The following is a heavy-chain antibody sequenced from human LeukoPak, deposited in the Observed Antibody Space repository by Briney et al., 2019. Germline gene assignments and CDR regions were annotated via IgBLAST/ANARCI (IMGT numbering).Heavy chain of an antibody. Sequence: ASVKVSCKVSGYTLTELSMHWVRQAPGKGLEWVGGFDPEDGETIYAQKFQGRVTMTEDTSTDTAYMELSSLRSEDTAVYYCATEHYCSGGSCYGYYFDYWGQGTLVTVSS. CDR3: ATEHYCSGGSCYGYYFDY. CDR2: FDPEDGET. CDR1: GYTLTELS. D-gene: IGHD2-15*01. V-gene: IGHV1-24*01. J-gene: IGHJ4*02.